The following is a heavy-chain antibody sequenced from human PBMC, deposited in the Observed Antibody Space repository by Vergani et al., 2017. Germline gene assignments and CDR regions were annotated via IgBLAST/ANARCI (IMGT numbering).Heavy chain of an antibody. D-gene: IGHD2-21*02. J-gene: IGHJ4*02. Sequence: QVQLQESGPGLVKPSETLSLICTVSGGSISSYYWSWIRQPPGKGLEWIGYIYYSVSTNYKPSLKSRVTISVDTSKNQFSLKLSSVTAADTAVYYCARRVVTAFTFDYWGQGTLVTVSS. CDR2: IYYSVST. V-gene: IGHV4-59*01. CDR3: ARRVVTAFTFDY. CDR1: GGSISSYY.